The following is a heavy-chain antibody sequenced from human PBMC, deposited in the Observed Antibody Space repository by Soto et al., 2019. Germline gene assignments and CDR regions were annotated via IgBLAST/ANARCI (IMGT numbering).Heavy chain of an antibody. CDR1: GFTFSSYA. V-gene: IGHV3-23*01. Sequence: PGGSLRLSCAASGFTFSSYAMHWVRQAPGKGLEWVSTVSGSGGSTYYADSVKGRFTISRDNSKNTLYLQLNSLRAEDTAIYYCAKGYSGSHYGVFDYWGQGTLVTVST. CDR2: VSGSGGST. CDR3: AKGYSGSHYGVFDY. D-gene: IGHD1-26*01. J-gene: IGHJ4*02.